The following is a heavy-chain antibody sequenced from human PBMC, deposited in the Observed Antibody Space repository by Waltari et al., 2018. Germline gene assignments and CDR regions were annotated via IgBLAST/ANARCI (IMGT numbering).Heavy chain of an antibody. J-gene: IGHJ4*02. D-gene: IGHD7-27*01. CDR2: IESDESRT. Sequence: VQLVESGGALVQPGGSLRLCCATSGFTFSTYWMHWVRQAPGKGLMWVAHIESDESRTTYAESVKGRFTISRDNAKNTVYLQMNSLRDEDTAVYYCVRDEPGDGLDYWGQGTLVTVSS. CDR3: VRDEPGDGLDY. CDR1: GFTFSTYW. V-gene: IGHV3-74*03.